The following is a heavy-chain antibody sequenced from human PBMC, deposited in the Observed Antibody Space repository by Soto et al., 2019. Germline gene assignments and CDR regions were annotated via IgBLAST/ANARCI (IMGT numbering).Heavy chain of an antibody. Sequence: ASVKVSCKASGYTFTSYGISWVRQAPGQGLEWMGWISAYNGNTNYAQKLQGRVTMTTDTSTSTAYMELRSLRSDDTAVYYCARAKTYYDFWSGYYTAGLSYWFDPWGQGXLVTVSS. CDR3: ARAKTYYDFWSGYYTAGLSYWFDP. CDR1: GYTFTSYG. CDR2: ISAYNGNT. D-gene: IGHD3-3*01. J-gene: IGHJ5*02. V-gene: IGHV1-18*04.